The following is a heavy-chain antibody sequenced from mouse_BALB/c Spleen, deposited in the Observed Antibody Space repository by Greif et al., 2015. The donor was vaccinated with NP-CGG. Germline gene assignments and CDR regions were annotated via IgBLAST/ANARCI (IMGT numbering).Heavy chain of an antibody. CDR3: ARSGATNAMDY. V-gene: IGHV5-17*02. CDR2: ISSGSSTI. CDR1: GFTFSSFG. J-gene: IGHJ4*01. D-gene: IGHD3-1*01. Sequence: EVKVVESGGGLVQPGGSRKLSCAASGFTFSSFGMHWVRQAPEKGLEWVAYISSGSSTIYYADTVKGRFTISRDNPKNTLFLQMTSLRPEDTAMYYCARSGATNAMDYWGQGTSVTVSS.